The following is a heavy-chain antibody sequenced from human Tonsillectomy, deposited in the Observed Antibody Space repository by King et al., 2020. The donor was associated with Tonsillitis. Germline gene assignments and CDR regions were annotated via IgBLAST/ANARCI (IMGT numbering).Heavy chain of an antibody. CDR2: IYSGGST. Sequence: QLVQSGGGLIQPGGSLRLSCAASGFTVSGNYMSWVRQAPGKGLEWVSVIYSGGSTYYADSVKGRFTISRDNSKNTLYLQMNSLRAEDTAVYYCARVGGEDRVGGVFDYWGQGTLVTVSS. CDR1: GFTVSGNY. V-gene: IGHV3-53*01. CDR3: ARVGGEDRVGGVFDY. J-gene: IGHJ4*02. D-gene: IGHD3-10*01.